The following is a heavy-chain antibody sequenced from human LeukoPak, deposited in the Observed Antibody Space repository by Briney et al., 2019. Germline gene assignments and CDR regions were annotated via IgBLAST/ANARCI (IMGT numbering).Heavy chain of an antibody. CDR2: ISAYNGNT. CDR1: GYTFTSYG. V-gene: IGHV1-18*01. J-gene: IGHJ4*02. CDR3: ARDGENCSGGSCYEILDY. D-gene: IGHD2-15*01. Sequence: GASVKVSFKASGYTFTSYGISWVRQAHGQGLEWMGWISAYNGNTNYAQKLQGRVTMTTDTSTSTAYMELRSLRSDDTAVYYCARDGENCSGGSCYEILDYWGQGTLVTVSS.